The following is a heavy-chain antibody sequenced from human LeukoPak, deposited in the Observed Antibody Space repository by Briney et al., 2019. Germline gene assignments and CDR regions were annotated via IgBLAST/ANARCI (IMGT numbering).Heavy chain of an antibody. D-gene: IGHD4-17*01. CDR3: ARDRSNDYGDDYFDY. J-gene: IGHJ4*02. CDR2: FHISGTT. Sequence: SETLSLTCTISGGSISSSFWSWIRQPAGKGLEWIGRFHISGTTNYNPSLKSRVTMSLDTSKNQFSLRLSSVTAADTALYFCARDRSNDYGDDYFDYWGQGTLVTVSS. CDR1: GGSISSSF. V-gene: IGHV4-4*07.